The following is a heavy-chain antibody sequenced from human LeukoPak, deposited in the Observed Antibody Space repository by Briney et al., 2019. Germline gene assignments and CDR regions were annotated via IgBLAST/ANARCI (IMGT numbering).Heavy chain of an antibody. D-gene: IGHD6-13*01. J-gene: IGHJ4*02. CDR1: GFTFSSYG. V-gene: IGHV3-33*01. CDR2: IWYDGSNK. CDR3: ARGRPLRSSSSWHGGFDY. Sequence: GGSLRLSCAASGFTFSSYGMHWVRQAPGKGLEWVAVIWYDGSNKYYADSVKGRFTISRDNSKNTLYLQMNSLRAEDTAVYYCARGRPLRSSSSWHGGFDYWGQGTLVTVSS.